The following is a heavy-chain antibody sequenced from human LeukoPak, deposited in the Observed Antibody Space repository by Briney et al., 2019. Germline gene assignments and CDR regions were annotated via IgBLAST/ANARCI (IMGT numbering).Heavy chain of an antibody. CDR3: AKPQVLPPKWFDP. J-gene: IGHJ5*02. CDR2: ISGSGGTT. CDR1: GFTFSSYA. V-gene: IGHV3-23*01. Sequence: GGSLRLSCAASGFTFSSYAMSWVRQAPGKGLEWVSAISGSGGTTYYADSVKGRFTISRDNSKNTLYLQLYSLRAEDTAVYYCAKPQVLPPKWFDPWGQGTLVTVSS.